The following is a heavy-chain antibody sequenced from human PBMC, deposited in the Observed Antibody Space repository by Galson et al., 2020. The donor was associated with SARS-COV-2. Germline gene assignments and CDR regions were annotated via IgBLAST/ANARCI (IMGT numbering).Heavy chain of an antibody. Sequence: SETLSLTCAVSGYSISSGFYWGWIRQPPGKGLEWIGSIYHSGSPYYNPSLRSRVTMSVDMSKNQFSLKLSSVTASDTAVYFCARDYGDTSFSYFDRWGQGAPVTVSS. V-gene: IGHV4-38-2*02. CDR1: GYSISSGFY. J-gene: IGHJ4*02. D-gene: IGHD5-18*01. CDR2: IYHSGSP. CDR3: ARDYGDTSFSYFDR.